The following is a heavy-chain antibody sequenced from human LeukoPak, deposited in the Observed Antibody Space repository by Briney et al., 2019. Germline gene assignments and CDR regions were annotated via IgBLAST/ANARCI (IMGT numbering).Heavy chain of an antibody. CDR2: INHSGST. V-gene: IGHV4-34*01. CDR1: GGSFSGYY. CDR3: ARDLLLYVSSPMDV. D-gene: IGHD5/OR15-5a*01. Sequence: KPSETLSLTCAVYGGSFSGYYWSWIRQPPGKGLEWIGEINHSGSTNYNPSLKSRVTISVDTSKNQFSLKLSSVPAADTAVYYCARDLLLYVSSPMDVWGKGTTVTVSS. J-gene: IGHJ6*03.